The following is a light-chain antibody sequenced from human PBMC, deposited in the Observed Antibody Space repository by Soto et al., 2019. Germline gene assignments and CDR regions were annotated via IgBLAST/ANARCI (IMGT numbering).Light chain of an antibody. CDR2: GAS. V-gene: IGKV3-20*01. CDR3: QQYGSSPRA. Sequence: EIVLTQSPGTLSLSPGERATLSCRASQSVNSNYLAWYQQKPGQAPRLLIYGASSRATGIPDRFSGTGSGTDFTLTISRLEPEDFVVYYCQQYGSSPRAFGQGTKLEIK. CDR1: QSVNSNY. J-gene: IGKJ2*01.